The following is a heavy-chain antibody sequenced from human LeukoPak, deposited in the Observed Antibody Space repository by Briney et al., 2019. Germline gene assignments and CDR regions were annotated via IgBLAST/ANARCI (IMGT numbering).Heavy chain of an antibody. J-gene: IGHJ6*03. CDR3: ATNGYYCMDV. CDR1: GFTFNNYGL. CDR2: IYHSGGA. D-gene: IGHD2-8*01. Sequence: PGGSLRLSCAASGFTFNNYGLSWVRQPPGKGLEWIGEIYHSGGANYNPSLKSRITISVDKSQNQFSLKVNSLTAADTAVYYCATNGYYCMDVWGKGTTVTVSS. V-gene: IGHV4-4*02.